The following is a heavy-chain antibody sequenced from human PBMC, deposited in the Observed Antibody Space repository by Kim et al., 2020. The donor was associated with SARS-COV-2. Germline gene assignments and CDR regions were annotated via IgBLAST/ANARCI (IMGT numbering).Heavy chain of an antibody. Sequence: SETLSLTCNVSGGSVSSGSYYWSWVRQPPGKGLEWIGCTSYSGSTNYNPSLKSRVTISVDTSRNQLSLRLSSVTAADTAVYYCARYSSSSLLGYHFSYYGMDVWGPGTTVTVSS. V-gene: IGHV4-61*01. CDR2: TSYSGST. CDR3: ARYSSSSLLGYHFSYYGMDV. CDR1: GGSVSSGSYY. D-gene: IGHD6-6*01. J-gene: IGHJ6*02.